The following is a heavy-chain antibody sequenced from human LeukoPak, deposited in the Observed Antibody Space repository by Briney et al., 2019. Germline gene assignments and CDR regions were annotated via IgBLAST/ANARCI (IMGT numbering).Heavy chain of an antibody. Sequence: PSESLSLTCTVSGDSISSSTFYWGWIRQPPGKGLEWIASIHYSGSTYYNPSLRSRVTISVDTSKNQFSLRLSSVTAADTAVYYCAASRGNRYGSTYWGQGTLVTVFS. CDR1: GDSISSSTFY. J-gene: IGHJ4*02. CDR2: IHYSGST. V-gene: IGHV4-39*07. D-gene: IGHD5-18*01. CDR3: AASRGNRYGSTY.